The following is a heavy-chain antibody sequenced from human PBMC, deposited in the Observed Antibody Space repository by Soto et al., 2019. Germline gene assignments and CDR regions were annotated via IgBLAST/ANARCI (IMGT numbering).Heavy chain of an antibody. D-gene: IGHD3-3*01. CDR2: IYSGGST. V-gene: IGHV3-66*01. CDR1: GFTVSSNY. Sequence: EVQLVESGGGLVQPGGSLRLSCAASGFTVSSNYMSWVRQAPGKGLEWVSVIYSGGSTYYADSVKGRFTISRDNSKNTLDLQMNGLRAEDTAVYYCVRDRGVRSFDPWGQGTLVTVSS. J-gene: IGHJ5*02. CDR3: VRDRGVRSFDP.